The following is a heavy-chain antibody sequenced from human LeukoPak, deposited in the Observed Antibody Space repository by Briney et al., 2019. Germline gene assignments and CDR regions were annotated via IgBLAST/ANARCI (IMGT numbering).Heavy chain of an antibody. Sequence: GGSLILSCASSGFTFSSYWMHWVRQAPGKGLVWVSRIHRDGSSTNYGDPVKGRFTISRDNANNMLYLQMSSLSPEDTAVYYCALLHSESNFVGPWGQGTLVTVSS. V-gene: IGHV3-74*01. CDR3: ALLHSESNFVGP. D-gene: IGHD1-26*01. CDR1: GFTFSSYW. J-gene: IGHJ5*02. CDR2: IHRDGSST.